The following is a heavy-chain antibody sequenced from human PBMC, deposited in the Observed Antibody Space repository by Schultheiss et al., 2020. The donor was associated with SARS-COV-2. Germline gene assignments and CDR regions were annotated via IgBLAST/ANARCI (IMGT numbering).Heavy chain of an antibody. Sequence: SETLSLTCRVSGPSIGSGDYYWNWIRQHPGKGLEWIGYIHYSGGTHYSPSLKGRVIMSQETSKNQVSLKLRSVTAADTAMYFCARSVTGHDSDFRFAPWGQGTVVTVSS. V-gene: IGHV4-31*03. CDR3: ARSVTGHDSDFRFAP. D-gene: IGHD5-12*01. CDR2: IHYSGGT. J-gene: IGHJ5*02. CDR1: GPSIGSGDYY.